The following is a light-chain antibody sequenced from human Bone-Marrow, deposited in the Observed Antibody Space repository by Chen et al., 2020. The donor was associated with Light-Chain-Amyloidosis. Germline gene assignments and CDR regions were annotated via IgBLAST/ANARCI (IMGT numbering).Light chain of an antibody. CDR3: QSADSSGTYEVI. Sequence: SYELTQLPSVSVSPGQTARLTCSGDDLPTKYAYWYQQKPGQAPALVIHRDTERPSGISQRFSGSSSGTTATSTISGVQAEDEADYHCQSADSSGTYEVIFGGGTKLTVL. CDR1: DLPTKY. J-gene: IGLJ2*01. CDR2: RDT. V-gene: IGLV3-25*03.